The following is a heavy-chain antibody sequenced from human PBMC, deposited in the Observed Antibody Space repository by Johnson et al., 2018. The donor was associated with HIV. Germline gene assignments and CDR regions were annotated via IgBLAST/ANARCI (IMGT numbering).Heavy chain of an antibody. CDR3: ARSKDCSGGSFPDAFDI. Sequence: QVHLVESGGGLVKPGGSLRLSCVASGFTFSDYYMTWIRQAPGKGLEWVSYISGSGGTIYSADSVQGRFTISRDNARNSLYLQMNSLRVEDTAVYYCARSKDCSGGSFPDAFDIWGQGTMVIVSS. V-gene: IGHV3-11*04. CDR2: ISGSGGTI. J-gene: IGHJ3*02. D-gene: IGHD2-15*01. CDR1: GFTFSDYY.